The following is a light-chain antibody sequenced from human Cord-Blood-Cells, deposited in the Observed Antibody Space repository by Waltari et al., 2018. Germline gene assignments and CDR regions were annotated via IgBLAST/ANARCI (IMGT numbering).Light chain of an antibody. CDR3: RQDYDFPRT. V-gene: IGKV1-6*01. CDR2: AAS. Sequence: AIQMTQSPSSLSASVGDRVTITCRASQGIRNDLGWYQQKPGKAPTLLIYAASSLQSGVPSRFSGSGSGTDFARTISSLQPEDVATYDLRQDYDFPRTFGRGTKVEVK. CDR1: QGIRND. J-gene: IGKJ1*01.